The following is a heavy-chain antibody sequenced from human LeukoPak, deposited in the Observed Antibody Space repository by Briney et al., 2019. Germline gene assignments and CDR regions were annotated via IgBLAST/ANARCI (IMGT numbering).Heavy chain of an antibody. V-gene: IGHV4-34*01. Sequence: PSETLSLTCAVYGGSFSGYYWSWIRQPPGKGLEWIGEINHSGSTNYNPSLKSRVTISVDTSKNQFSLKLSSVTAADTAVYYCARAGELVPATSWLDPWGKGTLVTVSS. CDR3: ARAGELVPATSWLDP. D-gene: IGHD2-2*01. J-gene: IGHJ5*02. CDR2: INHSGST. CDR1: GGSFSGYY.